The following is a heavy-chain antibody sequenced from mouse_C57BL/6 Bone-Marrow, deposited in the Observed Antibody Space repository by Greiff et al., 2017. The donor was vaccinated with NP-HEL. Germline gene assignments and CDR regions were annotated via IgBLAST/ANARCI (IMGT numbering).Heavy chain of an antibody. Sequence: VKLMESGPGLVQPSQSLSITCTVSGFSLTSYGVHWVRQSPGKGLEWLGVIWSGGSTDYNAAFISRLSISKDNSTSQVFFKMNSLQADDTAIYYWARNNNCGSSPWFAYWGQGTLVTVSA. V-gene: IGHV2-2*01. J-gene: IGHJ3*01. D-gene: IGHD1-1*01. CDR2: IWSGGST. CDR3: ARNNNCGSSPWFAY. CDR1: GFSLTSYG.